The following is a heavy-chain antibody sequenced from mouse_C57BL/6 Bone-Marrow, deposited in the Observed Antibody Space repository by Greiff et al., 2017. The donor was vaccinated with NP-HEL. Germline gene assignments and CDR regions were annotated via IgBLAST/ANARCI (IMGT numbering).Heavy chain of an antibody. D-gene: IGHD4-1*01. CDR3: ARDRDWDGYFDY. CDR2: IYPRSGNP. J-gene: IGHJ2*01. V-gene: IGHV1-81*01. Sequence: QVQLQQSGAELARPGASVKLSCTASGYTFTSYGISWVKQRTGQGLEWIGEIYPRSGNPYYNEKFQGKATLTADKSSSTAHMDLRSLTSEDSAVYFCARDRDWDGYFDYWGQGTTLTVSS. CDR1: GYTFTSYG.